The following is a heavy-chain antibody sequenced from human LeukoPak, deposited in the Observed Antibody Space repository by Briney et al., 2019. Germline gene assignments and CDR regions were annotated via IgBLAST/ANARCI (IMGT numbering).Heavy chain of an antibody. D-gene: IGHD6-19*01. CDR1: GFTFSSYA. J-gene: IGHJ6*02. V-gene: IGHV3-23*01. Sequence: GGSLRLSCATSGFTFSSYAMSWVRQAPGKGLEWVSAISGSGGSTYYADSVKGRFTISRGNSKNTLYLQMNSLRAEDTAVYYCAKLEGGSGWYYYYYGMDVWGQGTTVTVSS. CDR3: AKLEGGSGWYYYYYGMDV. CDR2: ISGSGGST.